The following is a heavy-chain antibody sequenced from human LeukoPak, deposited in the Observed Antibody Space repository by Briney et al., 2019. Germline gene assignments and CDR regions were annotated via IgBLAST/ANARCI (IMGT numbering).Heavy chain of an antibody. D-gene: IGHD3-10*02. Sequence: PGGSLRLSCAASGFTFSSYEMNWVRQAPGKGLEWVSYISSSGSTIYHADSVKGRFTISRDNAKNSLYLQMNSLRAEDTAVYYCAELGMIGGVWGKGTTVTIPS. J-gene: IGHJ6*04. CDR3: AELGMIGGV. CDR2: ISSSGSTI. CDR1: GFTFSSYE. V-gene: IGHV3-48*03.